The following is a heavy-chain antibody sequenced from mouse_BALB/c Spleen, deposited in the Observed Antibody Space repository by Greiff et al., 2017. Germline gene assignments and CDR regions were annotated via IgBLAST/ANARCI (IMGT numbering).Heavy chain of an antibody. CDR1: GFTFSSYT. J-gene: IGHJ3*01. V-gene: IGHV5-6-4*01. D-gene: IGHD2-14*01. Sequence: EVKLMESGGGLVKPGGSLKLSCAASGFTFSSYTMSWVRQTPEKRLEWVATISSGGSYTYYPDSVKSRFTISRDNAKNTLYLQMSSLKSEDTAMYYCTRVGYRSLAYWGQGTLVTVSA. CDR2: ISSGGSYT. CDR3: TRVGYRSLAY.